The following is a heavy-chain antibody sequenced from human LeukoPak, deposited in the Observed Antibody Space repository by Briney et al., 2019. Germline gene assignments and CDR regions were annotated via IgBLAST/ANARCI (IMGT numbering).Heavy chain of an antibody. Sequence: GGSLRLSCAASGFTVDSNYLSWVRQAPGKGLEWVSTIYTGGNTYYAASVKGRFTISRDFSKNTVFLHMNSLRAEDTAMYYCARGDDSGYYDYFDYRGQGALVTVSS. CDR2: IYTGGNT. CDR1: GFTVDSNY. J-gene: IGHJ4*02. V-gene: IGHV3-53*01. D-gene: IGHD3-22*01. CDR3: ARGDDSGYYDYFDY.